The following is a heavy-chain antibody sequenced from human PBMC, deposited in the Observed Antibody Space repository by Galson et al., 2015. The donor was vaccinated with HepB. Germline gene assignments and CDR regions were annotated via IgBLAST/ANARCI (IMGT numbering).Heavy chain of an antibody. CDR2: ISAYNGNT. CDR3: ARVRVGTFGGRARNYFNY. J-gene: IGHJ4*02. Sequence: SVKVSCKASGYTFTNYGISWVRQAPGQGLEWMGWISAYNGNTNYAQKFQGRVTMTTDTSTSTAYMELRSLRSDDTAVYYCARVRVGTFGGRARNYFNYWGQGTLVTVSS. CDR1: GYTFTNYG. D-gene: IGHD3-16*01. V-gene: IGHV1-18*01.